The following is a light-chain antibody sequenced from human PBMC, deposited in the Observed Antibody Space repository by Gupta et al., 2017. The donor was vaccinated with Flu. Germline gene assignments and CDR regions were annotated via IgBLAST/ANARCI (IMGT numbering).Light chain of an antibody. CDR3: QQYKDWVRT. J-gene: IGKJ1*01. V-gene: IGKV3-15*01. Sequence: EIMMPQSPATRSVSPGERATRSCRASQSVSSSLAWYQQKPGQVPRLLIYDTSTRATGIPARFSGSGSGTEFTLLISSLQSEDFAVYYCQQYKDWVRTFGQGTRVEIK. CDR2: DTS. CDR1: QSVSSS.